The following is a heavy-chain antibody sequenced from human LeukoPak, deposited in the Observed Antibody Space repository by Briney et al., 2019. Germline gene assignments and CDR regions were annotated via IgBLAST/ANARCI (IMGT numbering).Heavy chain of an antibody. CDR2: ISSSSSTI. CDR3: ASWEYEGIVVVPAAH. V-gene: IGHV3-48*04. CDR1: GFTFSSYS. D-gene: IGHD2-2*01. Sequence: SGGSLRLSCAASGFTFSSYSMNWVRQAPGKGLEWVSYISSSSSTIYYADSVKGRFTISRDNAKNSLYLQMNSLRAEDTAVYYCASWEYEGIVVVPAAHWGQGTLVTVSS. J-gene: IGHJ4*02.